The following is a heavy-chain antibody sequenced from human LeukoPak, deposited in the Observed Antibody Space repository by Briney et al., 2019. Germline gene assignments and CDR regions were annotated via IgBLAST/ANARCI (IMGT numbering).Heavy chain of an antibody. CDR1: GGSFSGYY. J-gene: IGHJ4*02. CDR3: ARGIRYFDWLLLGYYFDY. D-gene: IGHD3-9*01. V-gene: IGHV4-34*01. Sequence: SETLSLTCAVYGGSFSGYYWSWIRQPPGKGLEWIGEINHSGSTNYNPSLRSRVTISVDTSKNQFSLKLSSVTAADTAVYYCARGIRYFDWLLLGYYFDYWGQGTLVTVSS. CDR2: INHSGST.